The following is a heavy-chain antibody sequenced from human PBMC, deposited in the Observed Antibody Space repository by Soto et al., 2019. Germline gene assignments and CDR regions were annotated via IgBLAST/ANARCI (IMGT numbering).Heavy chain of an antibody. Sequence: EVQVLESGGGSVQPGGSLRLSCAASGFTFSNFAMSWVRHAPGKGLEWVSEITGSTGTTYDADSVKGRFIISRDNSKNTVHLQMNSLRAEDTAVYYCAKATSSSPYYMDVWGKGTTVTVSS. D-gene: IGHD5-12*01. V-gene: IGHV3-23*01. J-gene: IGHJ6*03. CDR2: ITGSTGTT. CDR1: GFTFSNFA. CDR3: AKATSSSPYYMDV.